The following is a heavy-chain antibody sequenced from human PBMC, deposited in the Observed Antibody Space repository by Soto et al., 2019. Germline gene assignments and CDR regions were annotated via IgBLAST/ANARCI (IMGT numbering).Heavy chain of an antibody. V-gene: IGHV1-8*01. J-gene: IGHJ6*02. Sequence: QVQLVQSGAEVKKPGASVKVSCKASGYTFTSYDINWVRQATGQGLEWMGWMNPNSGNTGYAQKFQGRVTMTRNTSISTAYLELSSLRSEDTAVYYCASGLRYFGWSHYGMDVWGQGTTVTVSS. CDR2: MNPNSGNT. D-gene: IGHD3-9*01. CDR3: ASGLRYFGWSHYGMDV. CDR1: GYTFTSYD.